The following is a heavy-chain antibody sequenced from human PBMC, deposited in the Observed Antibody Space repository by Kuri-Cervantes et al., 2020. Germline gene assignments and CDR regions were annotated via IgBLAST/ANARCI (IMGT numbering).Heavy chain of an antibody. V-gene: IGHV3-74*01. D-gene: IGHD5-18*01. CDR3: ARGVGYSYDDY. Sequence: GESLKIPCAASGFTFSSYWMHWVCQAPGKGLVWVSRINSDGSSTSYADSVKGRFTISRDNAKNTLYLQMNSLRAEDTAVYYCARGVGYSYDDYWGQGTLVTVSS. J-gene: IGHJ4*02. CDR1: GFTFSSYW. CDR2: INSDGSST.